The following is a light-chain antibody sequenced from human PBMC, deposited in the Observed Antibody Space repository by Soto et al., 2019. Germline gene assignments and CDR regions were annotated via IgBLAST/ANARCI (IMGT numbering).Light chain of an antibody. Sequence: DIQMTQSPSTLSASVGDRVPITCRASQSISRWLAWSQQKPGKAPKLLIYDASSLESGVPSRFSGSGSGTEFTLTISSLQPDDFATYYCQQYDSYSRTFGQGTKVDIK. CDR3: QQYDSYSRT. CDR1: QSISRW. CDR2: DAS. V-gene: IGKV1-5*01. J-gene: IGKJ1*01.